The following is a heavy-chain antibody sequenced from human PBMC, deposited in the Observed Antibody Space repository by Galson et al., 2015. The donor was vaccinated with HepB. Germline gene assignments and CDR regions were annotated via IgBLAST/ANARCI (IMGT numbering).Heavy chain of an antibody. J-gene: IGHJ4*02. D-gene: IGHD1-26*01. V-gene: IGHV3-23*01. Sequence: SLRLSCAASGFTFSSYAMSWVRQAPGKGLEWVSGISGSGGSTYYADSVKGRFTISRDNAKNTLYLQMNSLRAEDTAVYYCAKPTGRGVGATSHPFGDWGQGTLVTVSS. CDR3: AKPTGRGVGATSHPFGD. CDR2: ISGSGGST. CDR1: GFTFSSYA.